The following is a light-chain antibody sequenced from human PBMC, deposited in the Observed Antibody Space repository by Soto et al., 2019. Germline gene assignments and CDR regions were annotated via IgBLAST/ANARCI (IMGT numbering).Light chain of an antibody. CDR3: QQYGSSPSLT. V-gene: IGKV3-20*01. J-gene: IGKJ4*01. Sequence: EIVLTQSPGTLSLSPGERATLSCRASQSVSSSYLAWYQQNPGQAPRLLIYGASSRAAGIAYRFSGSGSGTDFTLTISRLEPEDFAVYYCQQYGSSPSLTFGGGTKVEIK. CDR2: GAS. CDR1: QSVSSSY.